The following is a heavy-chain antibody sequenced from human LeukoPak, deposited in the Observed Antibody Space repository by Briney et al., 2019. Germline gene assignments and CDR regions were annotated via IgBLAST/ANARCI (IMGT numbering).Heavy chain of an antibody. CDR2: IKQDGSEK. Sequence: GGSLRLSCAASGFTFSSYWMSWVRQAPGKGLEWVANIKQDGSEKYYVDSVKGRFTISRDNAKNSLYLQMNSLRAEDTAVYYCARDLGATDYGMDVWGQGTTVTVSS. D-gene: IGHD1-26*01. V-gene: IGHV3-7*03. CDR3: ARDLGATDYGMDV. CDR1: GFTFSSYW. J-gene: IGHJ6*02.